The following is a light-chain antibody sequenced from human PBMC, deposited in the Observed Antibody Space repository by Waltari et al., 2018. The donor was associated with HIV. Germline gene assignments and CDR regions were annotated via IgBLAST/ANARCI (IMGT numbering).Light chain of an antibody. J-gene: IGKJ2*02. Sequence: DIQMTQSPSSLSASVRDRVTITCRASQSISSYLNWYQQIPGKAPKLLIYVASNLQSGVPSRFSGSGSGTDFTLTISSLQPEDFATYYCQQSYSSPRTFGQGTKLEIQ. CDR1: QSISSY. CDR3: QQSYSSPRT. CDR2: VAS. V-gene: IGKV1-39*01.